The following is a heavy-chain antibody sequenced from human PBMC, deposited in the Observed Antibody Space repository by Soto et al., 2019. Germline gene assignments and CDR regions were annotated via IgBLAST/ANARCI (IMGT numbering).Heavy chain of an antibody. CDR3: ATLAYDGNYSFDY. V-gene: IGHV4-61*01. CDR1: GGSVSSGRSY. J-gene: IGHJ4*02. Sequence: VQLQESGPGLVKPSETLSLICTVSGGSVSSGRSYWSWIRQPPGKGLEWIGYNHYSGNTNYNPSFKSRVTISLDTSKNQFSLKLSSVTAADTAVYFCATLAYDGNYSFDYWGQGTLVTVSS. CDR2: NHYSGNT. D-gene: IGHD3-22*01.